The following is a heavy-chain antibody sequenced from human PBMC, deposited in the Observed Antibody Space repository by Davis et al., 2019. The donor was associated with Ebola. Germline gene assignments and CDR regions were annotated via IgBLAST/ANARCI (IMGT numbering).Heavy chain of an antibody. CDR3: AMKSAGDGGFDP. J-gene: IGHJ5*02. CDR2: ISSGSTYI. V-gene: IGHV3-21*01. CDR1: AFIFSSSS. Sequence: GESLKISCAASAFIFSSSSMNWVRQAPGKGLEWVSSISSGSTYIYYADSVKGRFTISRDNAKNSLYLQMNSLRVEDTAVYYCAMKSAGDGGFDPWGQGTPVTVSS. D-gene: IGHD2-15*01.